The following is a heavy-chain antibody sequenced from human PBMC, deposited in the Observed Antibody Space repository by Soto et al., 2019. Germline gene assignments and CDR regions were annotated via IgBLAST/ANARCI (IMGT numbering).Heavy chain of an antibody. CDR2: IYHSGST. CDR3: ARVPDR. CDR1: GGSINNYY. Sequence: PSETLSLTCTVSGGSINNYYWTWIRQPPGKGLEWIGYIYHSGSTYYNPSLKIRVTISVDRSKNQFSLKLSSVTAADTAVYYCARVPDRWGQGTLVTVSS. J-gene: IGHJ5*02. D-gene: IGHD2-2*01. V-gene: IGHV4-59*12.